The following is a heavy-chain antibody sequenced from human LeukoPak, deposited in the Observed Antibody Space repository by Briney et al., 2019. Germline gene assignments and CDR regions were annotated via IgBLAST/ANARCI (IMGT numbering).Heavy chain of an antibody. CDR3: ARAGNNWYYFDY. CDR2: IYYSGST. Sequence: PSETLSLTCTVSGGSISSYYWSWIRQPPGKGLEWIGYIYYSGSTNYNPSLKSRVTISVDTSKNQFSLKLSSVNAADTAVYYCARAGNNWYYFDYWGQGTLVTVSS. CDR1: GGSISSYY. V-gene: IGHV4-59*01. D-gene: IGHD1-1*01. J-gene: IGHJ4*02.